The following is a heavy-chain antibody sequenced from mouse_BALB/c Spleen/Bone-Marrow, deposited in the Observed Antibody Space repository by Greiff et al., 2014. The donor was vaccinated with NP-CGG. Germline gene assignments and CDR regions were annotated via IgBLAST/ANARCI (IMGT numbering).Heavy chain of an antibody. V-gene: IGHV1-14*01. Sequence: LEESGPELVKPGASVKMSCKASGYTFTSYVMHWVKQKPGRGLEWIGYINPYNDGTKYNEKFKGKATLTSDKSSSTAYMELSSLTSGDSAVYYCAREGVDYFDYWGQGTTLTVSS. CDR2: INPYNDGT. CDR3: AREGVDYFDY. J-gene: IGHJ2*01. CDR1: GYTFTSYV.